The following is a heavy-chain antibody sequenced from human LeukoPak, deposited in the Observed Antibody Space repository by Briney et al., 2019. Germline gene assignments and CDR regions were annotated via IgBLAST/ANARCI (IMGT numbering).Heavy chain of an antibody. D-gene: IGHD3-22*01. V-gene: IGHV3-30-3*01. CDR2: ISYDGSNK. CDR3: AREIVGRRNYYDSSGPGY. CDR1: GFTFSSYA. Sequence: QTGGSLRLSCAASGFTFSSYAMHWVRQAPGKGLEWVAVISYDGSNKYYADSVKGRFTISRDNSKNTLYLQMNSLRAEDTAVYYCAREIVGRRNYYDSSGPGYWGQGTLVTVSS. J-gene: IGHJ4*02.